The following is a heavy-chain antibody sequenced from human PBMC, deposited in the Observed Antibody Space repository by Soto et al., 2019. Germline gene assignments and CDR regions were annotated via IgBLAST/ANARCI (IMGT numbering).Heavy chain of an antibody. CDR3: AKDAGGIKDVLRYFDWFNTYNWFDP. V-gene: IGHV3-23*01. J-gene: IGHJ5*02. Sequence: PGGSLRLSCAASGFTFSSYAMGWVRQAPGKGLEWVSAISGSGGSTYYADSVKGRFTISRDNSKNTLYLQMNSLRAEDTAVYYCAKDAGGIKDVLRYFDWFNTYNWFDPWGQGTLVTVSS. CDR1: GFTFSSYA. D-gene: IGHD3-9*01. CDR2: ISGSGGST.